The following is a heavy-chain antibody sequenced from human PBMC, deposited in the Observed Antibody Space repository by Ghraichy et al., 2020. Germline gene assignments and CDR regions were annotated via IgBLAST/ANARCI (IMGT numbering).Heavy chain of an antibody. Sequence: GGSLRLSCAASGFTFSSYGMHWVRQAPGKGLEWVAFIRYDGSNKYYADSVKGRFTISRDSSKNTLYLQMNSLRAEDTAVYYCAKGSESPKWGYAVDYWGQGTLVTVSS. CDR3: AKGSESPKWGYAVDY. CDR2: IRYDGSNK. D-gene: IGHD5-12*01. V-gene: IGHV3-30*02. CDR1: GFTFSSYG. J-gene: IGHJ4*02.